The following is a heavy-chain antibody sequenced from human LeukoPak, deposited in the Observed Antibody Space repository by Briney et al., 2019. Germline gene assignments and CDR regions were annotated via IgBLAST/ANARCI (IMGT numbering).Heavy chain of an antibody. CDR1: GDSISTYS. CDR3: AKAMSSVWNFDL. Sequence: TLSLACTLAGDSISTYSWSWIRQPPGKWLECNGYISYNGNTNSNPALQSRVTMSVATSKIQFSLKLDSVTAADTAVYYCAKAMSSVWNFDLWGRGTLVTVFS. J-gene: IGHJ2*01. V-gene: IGHV4-59*01. CDR2: ISYNGNT. D-gene: IGHD3-10*01.